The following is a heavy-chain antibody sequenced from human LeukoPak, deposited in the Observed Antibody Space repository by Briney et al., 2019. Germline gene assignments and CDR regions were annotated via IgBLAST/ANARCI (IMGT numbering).Heavy chain of an antibody. D-gene: IGHD6-6*01. Sequence: SETLSLTCTVSDYSISSGYYWGWIRQPPGKGLEWIGSIYHSGNTYYNPSLKSRVTISVDTSKNQFSLRLSSVTAADTAVYYCARDWGVSARPGYMDVWGKGTTVTVSS. J-gene: IGHJ6*03. CDR2: IYHSGNT. V-gene: IGHV4-38-2*02. CDR1: DYSISSGYY. CDR3: ARDWGVSARPGYMDV.